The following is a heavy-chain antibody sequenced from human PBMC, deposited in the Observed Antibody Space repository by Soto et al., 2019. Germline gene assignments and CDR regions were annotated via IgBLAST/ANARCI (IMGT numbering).Heavy chain of an antibody. Sequence: GGSLRLSCAASGFTFSSYGMHWVRQAPGKGLEWVAVIWYDGSNKYYADSLKGRFTISRDNSKNTLYLQMNSLRGEDTAVYYCARDLSVAGPDYWGQGTLVTVSS. D-gene: IGHD6-19*01. CDR3: ARDLSVAGPDY. V-gene: IGHV3-33*01. CDR2: IWYDGSNK. CDR1: GFTFSSYG. J-gene: IGHJ4*02.